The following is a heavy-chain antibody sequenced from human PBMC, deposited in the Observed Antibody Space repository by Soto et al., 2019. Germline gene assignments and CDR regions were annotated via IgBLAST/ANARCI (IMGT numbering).Heavy chain of an antibody. CDR1: GDRVSSNSAA. J-gene: IGHJ4*02. D-gene: IGHD3-10*01. CDR2: TFYRSKWYN. CDR3: ARAYYYGSGGPHFDS. Sequence: SQTLSLTCAISGDRVSSNSAAWNWIRQSPSRGLEWLGRTFYRSKWYNDYAVSVNSRITINPDTSKNHFSLQLNSVTPEDTAVYYCARAYYYGSGGPHFDSWGQGTLVTVSS. V-gene: IGHV6-1*01.